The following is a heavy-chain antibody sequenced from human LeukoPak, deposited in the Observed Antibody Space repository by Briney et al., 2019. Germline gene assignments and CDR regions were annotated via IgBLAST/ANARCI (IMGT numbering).Heavy chain of an antibody. J-gene: IGHJ1*01. Sequence: GASVKVSCKASGYTFTGYYMHWVRQAPGQGLEWMGWINPNSGGTNYAQRFQGRVTMTRDTSISTAYMELSSLRSDDTALYFCARDADCSGENCLEYFPHWGQGTLVTVSS. CDR1: GYTFTGYY. CDR3: ARDADCSGENCLEYFPH. V-gene: IGHV1-2*02. D-gene: IGHD2-15*01. CDR2: INPNSGGT.